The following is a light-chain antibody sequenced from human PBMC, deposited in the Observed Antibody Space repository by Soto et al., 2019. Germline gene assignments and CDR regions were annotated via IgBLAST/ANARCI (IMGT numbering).Light chain of an antibody. J-gene: IGKJ2*01. V-gene: IGKV1-9*01. CDR1: QGISSY. CDR2: AAS. Sequence: IQLTQSPSSLSASVGDSVTITCRASQGISSYLAWYQQKPGKAPKFLIYAASTLQSGVPSRVSGSGSGTDFTLTISSLQPEDFATYYCQQLNSYPPTFGQGTKLEIK. CDR3: QQLNSYPPT.